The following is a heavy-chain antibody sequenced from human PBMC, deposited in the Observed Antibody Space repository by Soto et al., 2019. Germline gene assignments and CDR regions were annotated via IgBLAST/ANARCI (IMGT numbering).Heavy chain of an antibody. Sequence: QVQLVEFGGGVVQPGRSLRLSCAASGFTFSSYAMHWVRQAPGKGLEWVAVISYDGSHKNYGDSVKGRFTISRDHSQNTVYLQMNSLRGEDTAVYYCARDPYGGTSLYFDYWGQGTRVTVSS. CDR1: GFTFSSYA. V-gene: IGHV3-30*14. D-gene: IGHD2-15*01. CDR3: ARDPYGGTSLYFDY. CDR2: ISYDGSHK. J-gene: IGHJ4*02.